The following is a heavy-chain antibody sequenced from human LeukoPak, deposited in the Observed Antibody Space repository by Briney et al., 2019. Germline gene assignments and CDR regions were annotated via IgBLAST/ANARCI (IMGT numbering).Heavy chain of an antibody. CDR1: GFTLSSYW. V-gene: IGHV3-74*01. CDR3: VRQYTYGYYFDY. CDR2: ISNDGSST. D-gene: IGHD5-18*01. Sequence: PGGSLRLSCAVSGFTLSSYWMHWVRQPPGKGLVWVSRISNDGSSTNYADSVKGRFTISRDNAKNTLYLQMNSLRAEDTAVYYCVRQYTYGYYFDYWGQGTLVTVSS. J-gene: IGHJ4*02.